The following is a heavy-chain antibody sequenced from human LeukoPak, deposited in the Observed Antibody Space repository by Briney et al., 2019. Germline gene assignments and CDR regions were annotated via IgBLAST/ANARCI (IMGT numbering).Heavy chain of an antibody. J-gene: IGHJ4*02. CDR2: INHSGST. Sequence: SETLSLTCAVYGGSFSGYYWSWIRQPPGKGLEWIGEINHSGSTNYNPSLKSRVTISVDTSKNQFSLKLSSVTAADTAVYYCAREVATRGPTFDYWGQGTLVTVSS. D-gene: IGHD5-24*01. CDR3: AREVATRGPTFDY. CDR1: GGSFSGYY. V-gene: IGHV4-34*01.